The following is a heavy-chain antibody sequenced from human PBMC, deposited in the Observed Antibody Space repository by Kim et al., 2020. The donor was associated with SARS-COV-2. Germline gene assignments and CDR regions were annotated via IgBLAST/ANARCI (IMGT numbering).Heavy chain of an antibody. CDR2: IYYSGST. CDR1: GGSISSSSYY. CDR3: AREIAVAVGPRDAFDI. V-gene: IGHV4-39*01. J-gene: IGHJ3*02. D-gene: IGHD6-19*01. Sequence: SETLSLTCTVSGGSISSSSYYWGWIRQPPGKGLEWIGSIYYSGSTYYNPSLKSRVTISVDTSKNQFSLKLSSVTAADTAVYYCAREIAVAVGPRDAFDIWGQGTMVTVSS.